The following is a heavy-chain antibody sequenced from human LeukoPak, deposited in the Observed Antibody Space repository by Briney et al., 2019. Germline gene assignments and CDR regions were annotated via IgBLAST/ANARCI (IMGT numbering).Heavy chain of an antibody. D-gene: IGHD2-15*01. CDR1: GNTFTSYY. Sequence: ASVKVSCKASGNTFTSYYIHWVRQATGQGLEWMGWMNPNSGNTGYAQKFQGRVTMTRNTSISTAYMELSSLRSEDTAVYYCARHPHKYCSGGSCYSGDYWGQGTLVTVSS. CDR2: MNPNSGNT. V-gene: IGHV1-8*02. J-gene: IGHJ4*02. CDR3: ARHPHKYCSGGSCYSGDY.